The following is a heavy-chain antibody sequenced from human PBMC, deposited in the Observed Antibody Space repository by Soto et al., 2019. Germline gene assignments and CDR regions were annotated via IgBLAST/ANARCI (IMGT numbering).Heavy chain of an antibody. D-gene: IGHD3-16*02. CDR1: GFTFSSYA. J-gene: IGHJ4*02. CDR2: ISYDGSDK. Sequence: QVQLVESGGGVVQPGRSLRLSCAASGFTFSSYAMHWVRQAPGKGLGWVAVISYDGSDKYYAASVKGRFTISRDNSKNTLNLQMNSLRADDTAVYYCAKALGELSPESYDYWGQGTLITVSS. V-gene: IGHV3-30*18. CDR3: AKALGELSPESYDY.